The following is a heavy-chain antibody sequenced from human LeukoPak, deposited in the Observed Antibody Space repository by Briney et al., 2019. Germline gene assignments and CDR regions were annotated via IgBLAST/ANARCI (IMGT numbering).Heavy chain of an antibody. J-gene: IGHJ3*02. CDR3: ARRDSSGYYSDAFDI. CDR2: INHSGST. Sequence: PSETLSLTCTVSGGSISSYYWSWIRQPPGKGLEWIGEINHSGSTNYNPSLKSRVTISVDTSKNQFSLKLSSVTAADTAVYYCARRDSSGYYSDAFDIWGQGTMVTVSS. V-gene: IGHV4-34*01. CDR1: GGSISSYY. D-gene: IGHD3-22*01.